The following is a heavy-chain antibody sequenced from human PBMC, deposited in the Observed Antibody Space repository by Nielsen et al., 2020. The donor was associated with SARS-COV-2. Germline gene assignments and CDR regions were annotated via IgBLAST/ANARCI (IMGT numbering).Heavy chain of an antibody. CDR1: GFTFSSFW. Sequence: GESLKISCAASGFTFSSFWMHWVRQVPGKGLVWVSRITGDGSSTDYADSVKGRFTISRDNGKNTLYLQMNSLRAEDTAVYYCALGATPGAFDIWGQGTMVTVSS. CDR3: ALGATPGAFDI. CDR2: ITGDGSST. D-gene: IGHD1-26*01. J-gene: IGHJ3*02. V-gene: IGHV3-74*01.